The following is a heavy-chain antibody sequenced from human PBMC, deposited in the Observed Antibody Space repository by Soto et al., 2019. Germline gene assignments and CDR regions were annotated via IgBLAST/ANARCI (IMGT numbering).Heavy chain of an antibody. CDR3: ARGVLVSSYYYYYGMDV. CDR1: GGSISSYY. Sequence: SETLSLTCTVSGGSISSYYWSWIRQPPGKGLEWIGYIYYSGSTNYNPSLKSRVTISVDTSKNQFSLKLSSVTAADTAVYYCARGVLVSSYYYYYGMDVWGQGTTVTVSS. V-gene: IGHV4-59*01. CDR2: IYYSGST. D-gene: IGHD6-6*01. J-gene: IGHJ6*02.